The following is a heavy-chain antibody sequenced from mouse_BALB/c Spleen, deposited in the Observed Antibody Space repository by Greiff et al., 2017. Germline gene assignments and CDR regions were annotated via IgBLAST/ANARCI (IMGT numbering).Heavy chain of an antibody. V-gene: IGHV5-17*02. CDR3: ARFDYDGRGYFDY. CDR2: ISSGSSTI. J-gene: IGHJ2*01. D-gene: IGHD2-4*01. Sequence: EVKLVESGGGLVKPGGSLKLSCAASGFTFSSFGMHWVRQAPEKGLEWVAYISSGSSTIYYADTVKGRFTISRDNPKNTLFLQMTSLRSEDTAMYYCARFDYDGRGYFDYWGQGTTLTVSS. CDR1: GFTFSSFG.